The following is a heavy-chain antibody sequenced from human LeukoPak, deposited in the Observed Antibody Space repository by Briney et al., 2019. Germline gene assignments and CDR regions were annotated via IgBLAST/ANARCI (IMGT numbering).Heavy chain of an antibody. D-gene: IGHD7-27*01. CDR1: GYTFTSYD. J-gene: IGHJ3*02. Sequence: ASVKVSCKASGYTFTSYDINWVRQAPGQGLEWMGIINPSGGSTSYAQKFQGRVTMTRDTSTSTVYMELSSLRSEDTAVYYCARATGETDAFDIWGQGTMVTVSS. V-gene: IGHV1-46*01. CDR3: ARATGETDAFDI. CDR2: INPSGGST.